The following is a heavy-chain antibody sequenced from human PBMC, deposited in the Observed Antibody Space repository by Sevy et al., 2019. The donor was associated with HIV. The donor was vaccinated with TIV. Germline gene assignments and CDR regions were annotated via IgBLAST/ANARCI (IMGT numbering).Heavy chain of an antibody. Sequence: SETLSLTCTVSGGTISSSSYYWGRIRQPPGKGLEWIGSIYYSGSTYYNPSLKSRVTISVDTSKNQFSLKLSSVTAADTAVYYCAGGSSSWYYYYYGMDVWGQGTTVTVSS. CDR3: AGGSSSWYYYYYGMDV. D-gene: IGHD6-13*01. J-gene: IGHJ6*02. V-gene: IGHV4-39*01. CDR2: IYYSGST. CDR1: GGTISSSSYY.